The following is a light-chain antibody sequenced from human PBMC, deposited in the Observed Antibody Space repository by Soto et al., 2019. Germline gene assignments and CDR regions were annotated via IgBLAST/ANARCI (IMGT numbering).Light chain of an antibody. CDR2: EGS. Sequence: QSALTQPRSVSGSPGQSVTISCTGTSSDVGGYNYVSWYQQHPGKAPKLMIYEGSKRPSGVSNRFSGSKSGNTASLTISGLQAEDEADYYCCSYASNRDVAFGGGTKLTVL. CDR1: SSDVGGYNY. J-gene: IGLJ2*01. CDR3: CSYASNRDVA. V-gene: IGLV2-11*01.